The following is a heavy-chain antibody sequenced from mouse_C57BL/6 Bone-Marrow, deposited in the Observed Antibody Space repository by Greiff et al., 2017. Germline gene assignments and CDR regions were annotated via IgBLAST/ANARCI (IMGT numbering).Heavy chain of an antibody. D-gene: IGHD2-5*01. Sequence: QVQLQQPGAELVRPGSSVKLSCTATGYTFTTYWKHWVSLRPIQGLELIGNIDPSDSEPHYNQKFKNKPTLTVDKSSSTADMQLSSLTSKDSAVYYCATYSNFDYWGQGTTLTVSS. J-gene: IGHJ2*01. CDR2: IDPSDSEP. V-gene: IGHV1-52*01. CDR1: GYTFTTYW. CDR3: ATYSNFDY.